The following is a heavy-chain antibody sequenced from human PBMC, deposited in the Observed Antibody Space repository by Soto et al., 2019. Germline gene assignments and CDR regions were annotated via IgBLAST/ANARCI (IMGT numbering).Heavy chain of an antibody. CDR1: GCSISSYY. J-gene: IGHJ4*02. V-gene: IGHV4-59*01. Sequence: PXETLSLTCTVSGCSISSYYWSWIRQPPGKGLEWIGYIYYSGSTNYNPSLKSRVTISVDTSKNQFSLKLSSVTAADTAVYYCARDAPPYYDRSYYFDYWGQGTLVTVSS. CDR2: IYYSGST. CDR3: ARDAPPYYDRSYYFDY. D-gene: IGHD3-22*01.